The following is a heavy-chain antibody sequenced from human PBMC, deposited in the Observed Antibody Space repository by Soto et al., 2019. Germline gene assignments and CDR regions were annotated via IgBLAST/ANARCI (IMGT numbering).Heavy chain of an antibody. CDR1: GFSLTTSGVG. D-gene: IGHD5-18*01. CDR2: IYWDDDK. V-gene: IGHV2-5*02. J-gene: IGHJ4*02. CDR3: AHRGYMYGNWDHGYFDY. Sequence: QITLKESGPTRVKPTQTLALTCTFSGFSLTTSGVGVGWIRKTPGKALEWLAVIYWDDDKRYNPSLKSRLTITKXXSXNXXVLIMADVDPVDTGTYFCAHRGYMYGNWDHGYFDYWGQGTLVTVSS.